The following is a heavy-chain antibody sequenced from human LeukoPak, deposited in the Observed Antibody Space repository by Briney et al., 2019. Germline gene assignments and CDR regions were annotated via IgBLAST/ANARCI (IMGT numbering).Heavy chain of an antibody. CDR3: ARGKGNYDILAGYQQYFDY. CDR1: GFTFSEYY. J-gene: IGHJ4*02. V-gene: IGHV3-11*04. CDR2: ISSSGSTI. Sequence: GGSLRLSCAASGFTFSEYYMSWVRQAPGKGLEWVSYISSSGSTIYYADSVKGRFTISRDNAKNSLYLQMNSLRAEDTAVYYCARGKGNYDILAGYQQYFDYWGQGTLVTVSS. D-gene: IGHD3-9*01.